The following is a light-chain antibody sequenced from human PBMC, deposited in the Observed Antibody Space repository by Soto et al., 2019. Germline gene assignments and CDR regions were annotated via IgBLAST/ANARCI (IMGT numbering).Light chain of an antibody. Sequence: HSVLTQPASVSGSPGQSITISCTGTSSDVGGYNYVSWYQQHPGKAPKLMIYDVSNRPSGVSNRFSGSKSGNTASLTISGLQAEDEADYYCSSYTSSSILGVFGGGTKLTVL. CDR3: SSYTSSSILGV. CDR2: DVS. V-gene: IGLV2-14*01. J-gene: IGLJ2*01. CDR1: SSDVGGYNY.